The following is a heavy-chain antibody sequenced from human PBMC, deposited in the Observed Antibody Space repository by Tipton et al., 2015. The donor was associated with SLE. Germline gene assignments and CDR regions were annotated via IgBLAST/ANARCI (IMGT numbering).Heavy chain of an antibody. CDR3: AREHAAGNAFDI. V-gene: IGHV4-34*01. D-gene: IGHD6-25*01. J-gene: IGHJ3*02. Sequence: TLSLTCTVSGGSISSYYWSWIRQPPGKGLEWIGEISHSGSTNYNPSLKSRVTISVDTSKNQFSLKLSSVTAADTAVYYCAREHAAGNAFDIWGQGTMVTVSS. CDR1: GGSISSYY. CDR2: ISHSGST.